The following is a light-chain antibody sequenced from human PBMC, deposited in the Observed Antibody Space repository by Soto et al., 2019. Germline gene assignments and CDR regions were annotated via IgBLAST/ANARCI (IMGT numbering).Light chain of an antibody. Sequence: EIVMTHSPATLTVSPGERATLSCRASQSISTNLAWYQHKSGQAPRLLIYGASTRATGIPARFSGSGSGTEFTLTISSLQSEDLAVYYCQQYNNWPSWTFGQGTKVDIK. CDR2: GAS. CDR3: QQYNNWPSWT. J-gene: IGKJ1*01. V-gene: IGKV3-15*01. CDR1: QSISTN.